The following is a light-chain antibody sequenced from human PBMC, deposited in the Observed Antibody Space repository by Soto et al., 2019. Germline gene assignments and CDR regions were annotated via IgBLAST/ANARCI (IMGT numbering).Light chain of an antibody. Sequence: DIQMTQSPSSLSASVGDRVTITCRASQSISSYLNWYQQKPGKAPKLLIYAGSSLQSGVPSRFSGRGSGADFTLTISSLQPEDFATYYCQQTYSIPVTFGQATKLEIK. CDR1: QSISSY. CDR2: AGS. J-gene: IGKJ2*01. CDR3: QQTYSIPVT. V-gene: IGKV1-39*01.